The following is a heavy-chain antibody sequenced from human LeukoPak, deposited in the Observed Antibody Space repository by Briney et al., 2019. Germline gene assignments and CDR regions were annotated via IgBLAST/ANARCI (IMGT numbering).Heavy chain of an antibody. Sequence: PSETLSLTCTVSGGSISSYYWSWIRQPPGKGLKWIGYIYYSGSTNYNPSLKSRATISVDTSESQFSLRLRSVTAADTAVYFCARAPEIAAAHDYWGQGTLVTVFS. D-gene: IGHD6-13*01. CDR1: GGSISSYY. CDR3: ARAPEIAAAHDY. J-gene: IGHJ4*02. CDR2: IYYSGST. V-gene: IGHV4-59*01.